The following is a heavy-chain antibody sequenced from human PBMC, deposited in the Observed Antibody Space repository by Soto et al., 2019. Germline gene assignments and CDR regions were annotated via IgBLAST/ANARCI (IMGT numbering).Heavy chain of an antibody. CDR1: GFIFTNYG. Sequence: PGGSMRLSCEASGFIFTNYGMHWGRQAPGKGLEWVAVVSYDGSKEYYADSVKGRFTISRDNSKNTLYLQMSSLRAEDTAVYYCVKDLTVTTTYWGQGTLVTVSS. CDR2: VSYDGSKE. V-gene: IGHV3-30*18. J-gene: IGHJ4*02. D-gene: IGHD4-4*01. CDR3: VKDLTVTTTY.